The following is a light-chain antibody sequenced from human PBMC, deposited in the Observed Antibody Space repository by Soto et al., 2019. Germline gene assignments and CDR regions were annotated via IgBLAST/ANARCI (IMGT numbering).Light chain of an antibody. CDR1: STDVGGYNY. J-gene: IGLJ1*01. V-gene: IGLV2-8*01. Sequence: QSALTQPPSAAGSPGQSVTISCTGTSTDVGGYNYVSWYQQYPGKAPKLMIYEVSKRPSGVPDRFSGSKSGNTASLTVSGLQAEDEADYYCSSYGGRYKDVFGTGTTVTV. CDR2: EVS. CDR3: SSYGGRYKDV.